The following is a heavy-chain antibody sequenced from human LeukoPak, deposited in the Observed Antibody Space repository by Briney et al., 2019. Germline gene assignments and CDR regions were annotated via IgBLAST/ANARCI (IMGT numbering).Heavy chain of an antibody. CDR2: ISSSGSTI. V-gene: IGHV3-11*01. Sequence: GGSLRLSCAASGLTFSDYYMSWIRQAPGKGLEWVSYISSSGSTIYYADSVKGRFTISRDNAKNSLYLQMNSLRAEDTAVYYCAREYSSGWYDYWGQGTLVTVSS. J-gene: IGHJ4*02. CDR3: AREYSSGWYDY. CDR1: GLTFSDYY. D-gene: IGHD6-19*01.